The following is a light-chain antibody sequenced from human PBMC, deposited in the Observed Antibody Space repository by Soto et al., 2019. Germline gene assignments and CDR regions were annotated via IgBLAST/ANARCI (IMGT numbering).Light chain of an antibody. J-gene: IGKJ2*01. V-gene: IGKV1-39*01. CDR2: DAS. CDR1: QSIRIY. Sequence: DIQMTQSPSSLSASVGDRVTISCRASQSIRIYLNWYQQKPGKPPNLLIYDASTLQSGVPSRFSGSGSGTDFTLTITSLQAEDFADYYCQQSWGSPYTFGQGTKLEI. CDR3: QQSWGSPYT.